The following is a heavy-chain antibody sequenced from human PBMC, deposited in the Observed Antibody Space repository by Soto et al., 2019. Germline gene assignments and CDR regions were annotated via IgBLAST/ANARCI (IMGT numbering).Heavy chain of an antibody. CDR3: ARDAIGYSYGTHGDY. J-gene: IGHJ4*02. CDR2: ISAYNGNT. CDR1: GYTFTSYG. Sequence: QVQLVQSGAEVKKPGASVKVSCKASGYTFTSYGISWVRQAPGQGLEWMGWISAYNGNTNYAQKLQGRVTMTTDTSTSTADMELRSLRSDDTAVYYCARDAIGYSYGTHGDYWGQGTLVTVSS. V-gene: IGHV1-18*01. D-gene: IGHD5-18*01.